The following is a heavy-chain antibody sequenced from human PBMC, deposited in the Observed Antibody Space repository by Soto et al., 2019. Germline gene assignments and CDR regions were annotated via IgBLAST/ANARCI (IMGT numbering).Heavy chain of an antibody. CDR1: GGSISSGGYY. CDR2: IYYSGST. V-gene: IGHV4-31*03. Sequence: SETLSLTCTVSGGSISSGGYYWSWIRQHPGKGLEWIGYIYYSGSTYYNPSLKSRVTISVDTSKNQFSLKLRSVTAADTAVYYCARYRYYDSSGAPTPYFDYWGQGTMVTVSS. D-gene: IGHD3-22*01. CDR3: ARYRYYDSSGAPTPYFDY. J-gene: IGHJ4*02.